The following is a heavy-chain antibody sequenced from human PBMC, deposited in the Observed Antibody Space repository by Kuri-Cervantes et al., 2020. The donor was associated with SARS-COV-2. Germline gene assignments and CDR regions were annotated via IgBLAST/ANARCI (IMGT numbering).Heavy chain of an antibody. CDR1: GGSISSGGYY. CDR3: ARETVVVPAALDV. Sequence: SCPVSGGSISSGGYYWSWIRQHPGKGLEWIGYIYYSGSTYYNPSLKSRVTISVDTSKNQFSLKLSSVTAADTAVYYCARETVVVPAALDVWGKGTTVTVSS. D-gene: IGHD2-2*01. V-gene: IGHV4-31*02. J-gene: IGHJ6*04. CDR2: IYYSGST.